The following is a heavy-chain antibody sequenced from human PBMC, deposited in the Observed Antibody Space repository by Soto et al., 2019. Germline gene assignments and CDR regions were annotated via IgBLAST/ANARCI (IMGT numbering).Heavy chain of an antibody. V-gene: IGHV3-23*01. Sequence: SCAASGFTFSNHAMSSVGQAPGKGLEWVSAMTDSGDSAYYADSVQGRFTISRDNSRNTLYLQMNDLKAEDAAEYYCTTRHKFSYFHWGQGTLVSVSS. CDR2: MTDSGDSA. D-gene: IGHD5-18*01. CDR1: GFTFSNHA. J-gene: IGHJ4*02. CDR3: TTRHKFSYFH.